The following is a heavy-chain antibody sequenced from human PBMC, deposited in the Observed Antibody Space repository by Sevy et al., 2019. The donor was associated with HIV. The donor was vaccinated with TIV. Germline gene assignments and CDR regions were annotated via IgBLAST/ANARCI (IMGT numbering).Heavy chain of an antibody. J-gene: IGHJ6*02. CDR3: AGDYDFWSGYYAGGYYYYGMDV. CDR1: GGSISSYY. CDR2: IYTSGST. D-gene: IGHD3-3*01. Sequence: SETLSLTCTVSGGSISSYYWSWIRQPAGKGLEWIGRIYTSGSTNYNPSLKSRVTMSVDTSKNQFSLKLSSVTAADTAGYDCAGDYDFWSGYYAGGYYYYGMDVWGQGTTVTVSS. V-gene: IGHV4-4*07.